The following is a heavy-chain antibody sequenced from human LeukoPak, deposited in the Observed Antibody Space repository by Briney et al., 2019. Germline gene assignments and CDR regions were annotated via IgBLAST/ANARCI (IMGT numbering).Heavy chain of an antibody. Sequence: GGSLRLSCAASGFTFGSRWMNWVRQTPGKRLEWVANINQDGSEKYYVDSVKGRLTISRDDAKNSLFLQMNSLRAEDTAVYYCARVGSGNFLGAFDIWGQGTMVTVSS. J-gene: IGHJ3*02. CDR3: ARVGSGNFLGAFDI. D-gene: IGHD1-26*01. CDR1: GFTFGSRW. V-gene: IGHV3-7*03. CDR2: INQDGSEK.